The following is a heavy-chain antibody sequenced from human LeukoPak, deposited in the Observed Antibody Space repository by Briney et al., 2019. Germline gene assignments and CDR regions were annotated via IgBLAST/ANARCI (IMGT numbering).Heavy chain of an antibody. CDR3: AKFRLPSTVATAMIHSYFFDY. J-gene: IGHJ4*02. CDR1: GFTFSSYA. Sequence: GGSLRLSCAASGFTFSSYAMSWVRQAPGKGLGWVSAISGSGGSTYYADSVKGRFTISRDNSKNTLYLQMNSLRAEDTAVYYCAKFRLPSTVATAMIHSYFFDYWGQGTLVTVSS. D-gene: IGHD5-18*01. CDR2: ISGSGGST. V-gene: IGHV3-23*01.